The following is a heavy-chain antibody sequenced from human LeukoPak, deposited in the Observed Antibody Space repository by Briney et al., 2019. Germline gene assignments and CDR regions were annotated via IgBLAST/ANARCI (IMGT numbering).Heavy chain of an antibody. D-gene: IGHD4-23*01. J-gene: IGHJ4*02. V-gene: IGHV3-30*18. CDR3: AKGELPDY. CDR1: GFTFSSYG. CDR2: ISYDGSNK. Sequence: GGSLRLSCAASGFTFSSYGMLWVRQAPGKGLEWVAVISYDGSNKYYADSVKGRFTISRDNSKNTLYLQMNSLRAEDTAVYYCAKGELPDYWGQGTLVTVSS.